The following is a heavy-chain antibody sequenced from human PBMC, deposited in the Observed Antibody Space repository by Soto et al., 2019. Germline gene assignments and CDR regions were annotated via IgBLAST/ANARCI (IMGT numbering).Heavy chain of an antibody. J-gene: IGHJ6*03. Sequence: TSETLSLTCTVSGGSISSYYWSWIRQPPGKGLEWIGYIYYSGSTNYNPSLKSRVTISVDTSKNQFSLKLSSVTAADTAVYYCARLSGYCSGGSCPNTWYMDVWGKGTTVTVSS. D-gene: IGHD2-15*01. CDR3: ARLSGYCSGGSCPNTWYMDV. CDR2: IYYSGST. V-gene: IGHV4-59*08. CDR1: GGSISSYY.